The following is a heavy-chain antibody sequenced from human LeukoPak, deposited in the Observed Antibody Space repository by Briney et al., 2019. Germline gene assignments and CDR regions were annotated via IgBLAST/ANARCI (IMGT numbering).Heavy chain of an antibody. CDR3: ARVLMVADSESHYFDY. V-gene: IGHV1-2*02. CDR2: INPNSGGT. CDR1: GYTFTGYY. Sequence: ASVKVSCKASGYTFTGYYMHWVRQAPGQGLEWMGWINPNSGGTNSAQKFQGRVTMTRDTSISTAYMELSRLRSDDTAVYYCARVLMVADSESHYFDYWGQGTLVTVTS. D-gene: IGHD2-8*01. J-gene: IGHJ4*02.